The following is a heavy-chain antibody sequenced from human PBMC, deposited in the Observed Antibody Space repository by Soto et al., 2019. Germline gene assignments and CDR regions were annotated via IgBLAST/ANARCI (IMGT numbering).Heavy chain of an antibody. D-gene: IGHD2-8*01. Sequence: QVQLVESGGGVVQPGRSLRLSCAASGFTFSSYGMHWVRQAPGKGLEWVAVISYDGSNKYYADSVKGRFTISRDNSKNTLYLQMNSLRAEDTAVYYCASQGEVCTNGVCYEREYYYYGMDVWGQGTTVTVSS. CDR3: ASQGEVCTNGVCYEREYYYYGMDV. J-gene: IGHJ6*02. CDR1: GFTFSSYG. V-gene: IGHV3-30*03. CDR2: ISYDGSNK.